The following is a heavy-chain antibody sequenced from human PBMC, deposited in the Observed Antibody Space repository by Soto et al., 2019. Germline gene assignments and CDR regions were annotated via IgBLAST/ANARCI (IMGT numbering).Heavy chain of an antibody. J-gene: IGHJ6*02. V-gene: IGHV1-2*04. Sequence: PSVKVSCKASGYTFTGYYMHWVRQAPGQGLEWMGWINPNSGGTNYAQKFQGWVTMTRDTSISTAYMELSRLRSDDTAVYYCARDLVGYYDILTGYRYYYYYGMDVWGQGTTVTVSS. D-gene: IGHD3-9*01. CDR3: ARDLVGYYDILTGYRYYYYYGMDV. CDR2: INPNSGGT. CDR1: GYTFTGYY.